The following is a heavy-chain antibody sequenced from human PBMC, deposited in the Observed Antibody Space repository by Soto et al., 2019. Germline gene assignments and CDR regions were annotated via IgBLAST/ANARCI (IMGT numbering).Heavy chain of an antibody. CDR2: INHSGST. CDR1: GGSFSAYY. J-gene: IGHJ4*02. Sequence: QVLLQQWGAGLLKPSETLSLTCAVYGGSFSAYYWSWIRQPPGKGLEWIGEINHSGSTNYNPSLKSRVTISVDTSKNQFSLKLSSVTAAETAVYYCARTSSFEYWGQGTLVTVSS. V-gene: IGHV4-34*01. D-gene: IGHD6-6*01. CDR3: ARTSSFEY.